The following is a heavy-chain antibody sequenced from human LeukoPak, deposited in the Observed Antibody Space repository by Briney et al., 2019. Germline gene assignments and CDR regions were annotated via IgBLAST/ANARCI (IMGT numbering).Heavy chain of an antibody. CDR3: ARGGYGDYGRFDY. J-gene: IGHJ4*02. CDR2: ISSSSSTI. V-gene: IGHV3-48*01. CDR1: GCTFSSYS. D-gene: IGHD4-17*01. Sequence: GGSLRLSCAASGCTFSSYSMNWVRQAPGKGLEWVSYISSSSSTIYYAYSVKGRFTISRDNAKNSLYLQMNSLRAEDTAVYYCARGGYGDYGRFDYWGQGTLVTVSS.